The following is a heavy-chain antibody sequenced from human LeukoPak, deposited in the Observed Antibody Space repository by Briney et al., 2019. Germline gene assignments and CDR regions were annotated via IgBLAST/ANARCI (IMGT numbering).Heavy chain of an antibody. Sequence: SQTLSLTCTVSGGSISSGGYYWSWIRQHPGKGLEWIGYIYYSGSTYYNPSLKSRVTISVDTSKNQFSLKLSSVTAADTAVYYCARSRSSSWWFAFDIWGQGTMVTVSS. D-gene: IGHD6-13*01. CDR1: GGSISSGGYY. CDR3: ARSRSSSWWFAFDI. CDR2: IYYSGST. J-gene: IGHJ3*02. V-gene: IGHV4-31*03.